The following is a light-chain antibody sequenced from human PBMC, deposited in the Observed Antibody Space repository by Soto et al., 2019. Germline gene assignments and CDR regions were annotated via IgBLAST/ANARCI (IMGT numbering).Light chain of an antibody. J-gene: IGKJ4*01. V-gene: IGKV1-39*01. CDR3: QQSYSTPLT. Sequence: DIQISQSPSSLSASLGYRVTITCRASQSISSYLNWYQQKPGKAPKLLIYAASSLQSGVPSRFSGSGSGTDFTLTISSLQPEDFATYYCQQSYSTPLTFGGGTKVDIK. CDR2: AAS. CDR1: QSISSY.